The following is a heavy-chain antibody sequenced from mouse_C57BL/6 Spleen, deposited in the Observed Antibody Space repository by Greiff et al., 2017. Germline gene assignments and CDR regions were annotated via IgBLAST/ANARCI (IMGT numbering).Heavy chain of an antibody. V-gene: IGHV1-39*01. CDR2: INPNYGTT. CDR1: GYSFTDYN. CDR3: AREDYYGSSFAY. J-gene: IGHJ3*01. D-gene: IGHD1-1*01. Sequence: VHVKQSGPELVKPGASVKISCKASGYSFTDYNMNWVKQSNGKSLEWIGVINPNYGTTSYNQKFKGKATLTVDQSSSTAYMQLNSLTSEDSAVYYCAREDYYGSSFAYWGQGTLVTVSA.